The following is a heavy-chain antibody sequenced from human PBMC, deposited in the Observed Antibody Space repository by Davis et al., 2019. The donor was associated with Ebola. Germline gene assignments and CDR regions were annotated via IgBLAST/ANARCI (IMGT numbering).Heavy chain of an antibody. CDR3: ASPRPGDLDAFDI. CDR2: IYYSGST. V-gene: IGHV4-39*01. J-gene: IGHJ3*02. Sequence: MPSETLSLTCTVSGGSIISSSSYWGWIRQPPGKGLEWIESIYYSGSTHYNPSLKSRVTISVDTSKNQFSLKLSSVTAADTAVYYCASPRPGDLDAFDIWGQGTMVTVSS. D-gene: IGHD7-27*01. CDR1: GGSIISSSSY.